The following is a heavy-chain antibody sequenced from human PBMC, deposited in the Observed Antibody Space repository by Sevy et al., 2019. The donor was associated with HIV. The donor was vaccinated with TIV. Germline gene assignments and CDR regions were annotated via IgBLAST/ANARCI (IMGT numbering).Heavy chain of an antibody. CDR3: ANRGKLLGIDV. CDR1: GSTFTGNY. V-gene: IGHV1-2*02. Sequence: ASVKVSCKASGSTFTGNYIRWVRQAPGQGLEWMGWINPDSGGTNYAQKFQGRVTMTRDTSISIAYMELSRLRYDDTAVYYCANRGKLLGIDVRGQGTTVTVSS. J-gene: IGHJ6*02. CDR2: INPDSGGT. D-gene: IGHD2-15*01.